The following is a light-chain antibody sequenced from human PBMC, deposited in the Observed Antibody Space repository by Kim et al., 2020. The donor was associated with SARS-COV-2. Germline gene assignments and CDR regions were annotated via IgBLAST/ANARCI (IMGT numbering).Light chain of an antibody. CDR2: ATD. CDR3: NSRDSSGNHVL. J-gene: IGLJ2*01. Sequence: SSELTQDPAVSVALGQTVRITCQGDSLRSNYANWYQQKPGQAPLLVIYATDSRPSGIPDRFSGSSSRNTASLTITGAQAEDDADYYCNSRDSSGNHVLFGGGTQLTVL. CDR1: SLRSNY. V-gene: IGLV3-19*01.